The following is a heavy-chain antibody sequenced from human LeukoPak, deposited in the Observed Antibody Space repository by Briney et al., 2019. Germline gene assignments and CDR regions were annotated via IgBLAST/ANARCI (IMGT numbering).Heavy chain of an antibody. V-gene: IGHV4-59*01. CDR1: GGSISSYY. J-gene: IGHJ4*02. CDR2: IYYSGTT. D-gene: IGHD6-13*01. CDR3: ARGVYIAAAQYGY. Sequence: PSETLSLTCTVSGGSISSYYWSWIRQPPGKGLEWIGYIYYSGTTNYNPSLKSRVTISVDTSKNQFSLKLSSVTAADTAVYYCARGVYIAAAQYGYWGRGTLVSVSS.